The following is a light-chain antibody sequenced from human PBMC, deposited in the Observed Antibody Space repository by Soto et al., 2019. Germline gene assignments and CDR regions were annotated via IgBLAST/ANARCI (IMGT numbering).Light chain of an antibody. CDR3: QQYYSYPST. CDR1: QGISSY. J-gene: IGKJ1*01. V-gene: IGKV1-8*01. CDR2: AAS. Sequence: AIRMTQSPSSFSASTGDRVTITCRASQGISSYLAWYQQKPWKAPKLLIYAASTLQSCVPSRFSGSGSGTDFTLTISCLQSEDVATYYCQQYYSYPSTFGQGTQAQIK.